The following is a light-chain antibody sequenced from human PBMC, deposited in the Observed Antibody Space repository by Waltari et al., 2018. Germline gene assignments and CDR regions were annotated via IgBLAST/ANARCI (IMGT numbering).Light chain of an antibody. CDR3: SSYSSSSTLYV. Sequence: QSALTQPASVSGSPGQSITIFCAGPSSYVGGYDYVSWYQQHPGTAPELIIYDVSNRPSGVSDRFSGSKSGNTASLTISGLQADDEADYYCSSYSSSSTLYVFGTGTKVTV. J-gene: IGLJ1*01. CDR1: SSYVGGYDY. V-gene: IGLV2-14*03. CDR2: DVS.